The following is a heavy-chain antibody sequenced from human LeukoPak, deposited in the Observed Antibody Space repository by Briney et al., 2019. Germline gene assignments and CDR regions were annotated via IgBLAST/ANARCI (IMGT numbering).Heavy chain of an antibody. CDR1: GGSISSFTYY. D-gene: IGHD6-13*01. CDR2: VYYSGST. J-gene: IGHJ3*02. V-gene: IGHV4-39*01. CDR3: GTAAVPTACDI. Sequence: SETLSLTCTVSGGSISSFTYYWGWIRQPPGKGLEWIGSVYYSGSTYYNPSLKSRVTISVDTSKSHFSLKLTSVTAADTAVYYCGTAAVPTACDIWGQGTMVTVSS.